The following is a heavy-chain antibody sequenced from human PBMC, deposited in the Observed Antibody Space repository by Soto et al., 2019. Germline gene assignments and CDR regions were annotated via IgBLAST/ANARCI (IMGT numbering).Heavy chain of an antibody. CDR2: SYHSGST. D-gene: IGHD5-12*01. J-gene: IGHJ6*02. Sequence: SETLCLSWAVSGGSISSINWWRWVRQPPGKGLEWIGESYHSGSTNYNPSLKSRVTISVDKSKNQFSLKLSSVTAADTAVYYCARLPRRPDRGPPTRYYYGMDVWGQGTTLTVSS. CDR3: ARLPRRPDRGPPTRYYYGMDV. V-gene: IGHV4-4*02. CDR1: GGSISSINW.